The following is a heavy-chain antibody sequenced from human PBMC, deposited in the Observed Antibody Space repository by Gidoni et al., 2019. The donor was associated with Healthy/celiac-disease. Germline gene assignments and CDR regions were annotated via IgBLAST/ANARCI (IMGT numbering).Heavy chain of an antibody. D-gene: IGHD4-17*01. Sequence: QLPLPESGPGLVKPSETLSLTCTVSGGSLSSSSYYWGWIRQPPGKGLEWIGSIYYSGSTYYNPSLKSRVTISVDTSKNQFSLKLSSVTAADTAVYYCARLDYGDSLLSPDYWGQGTLVTVSS. CDR2: IYYSGST. V-gene: IGHV4-39*01. CDR1: GGSLSSSSYY. CDR3: ARLDYGDSLLSPDY. J-gene: IGHJ4*02.